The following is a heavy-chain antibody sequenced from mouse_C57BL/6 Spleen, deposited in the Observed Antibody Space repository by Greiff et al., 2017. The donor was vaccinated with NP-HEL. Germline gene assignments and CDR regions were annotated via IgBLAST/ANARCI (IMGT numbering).Heavy chain of an antibody. CDR3: ARHEPSYGRMYYFDY. J-gene: IGHJ2*01. CDR1: GYTFTEYT. Sequence: VKLVESGAELVKPGASVKLSCKASGYTFTEYTIHWVKQRSGQGLEWIGWFYPGSGSIKYNEKFKDKATLTADKSSSTVYMELSRLTSEDSAVYFCARHEPSYGRMYYFDYWGQGTTLTVSS. D-gene: IGHD1-1*02. CDR2: FYPGSGSI. V-gene: IGHV1-62-2*01.